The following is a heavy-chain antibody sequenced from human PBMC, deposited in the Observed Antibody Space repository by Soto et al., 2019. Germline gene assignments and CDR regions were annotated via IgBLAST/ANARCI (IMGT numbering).Heavy chain of an antibody. D-gene: IGHD2-21*01. CDR3: ARGLHSIFDY. CDR2: IWYDGNNK. V-gene: IGHV3-33*01. Sequence: QVQLVESGGGVVQPGGSLRLSCAASGFTFSNYGMHWVRQAPGKGLEWVAVIWYDGNNKYYADSVKGRFTISRDNSNNTLYVQITSLRAEDTAVYYCARGLHSIFDYWGQGTLVTVSS. J-gene: IGHJ4*02. CDR1: GFTFSNYG.